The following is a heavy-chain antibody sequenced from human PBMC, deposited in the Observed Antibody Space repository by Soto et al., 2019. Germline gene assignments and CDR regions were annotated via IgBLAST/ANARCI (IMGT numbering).Heavy chain of an antibody. CDR3: ARLSTHYFDY. D-gene: IGHD4-17*01. V-gene: IGHV3-7*01. Sequence: GGSLRLSCAASGLTSSSYWMSWVRQAPGKGLEWVANIKQDVGEKYYVDSVKGRFTISRDNAKNSLYLQMNSLRAEDTAVYYCARLSTHYFDYWGQGTLVPVYS. CDR2: IKQDVGEK. CDR1: GLTSSSYW. J-gene: IGHJ4*02.